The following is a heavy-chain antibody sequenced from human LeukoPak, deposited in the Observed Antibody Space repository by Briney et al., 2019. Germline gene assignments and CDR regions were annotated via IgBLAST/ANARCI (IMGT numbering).Heavy chain of an antibody. CDR3: ARPQRYSNYAGGVDY. Sequence: PSETLSLTCTVSGGSISSSSYYWGWIRQPPGKGLECIGSIYYSGSTYYNPSLKSRVTISVDTSKNQFSLKLSSVTAADTAVYYCARPQRYSNYAGGVDYWGQGTLVTVSS. CDR2: IYYSGST. J-gene: IGHJ4*02. CDR1: GGSISSSSYY. V-gene: IGHV4-39*01. D-gene: IGHD4-11*01.